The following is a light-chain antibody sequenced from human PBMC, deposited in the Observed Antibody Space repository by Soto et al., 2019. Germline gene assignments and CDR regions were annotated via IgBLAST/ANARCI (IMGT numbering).Light chain of an antibody. CDR1: KSVSNN. CDR2: GAS. J-gene: IGKJ4*01. Sequence: EIVMTQSPATLSVSPGERAILSCRASKSVSNNLAWYQHKPGQAPRLLIYGASTRATGIPARFSGSESGTEFTLSISSLQSEDSASSDGQQYNNWPPRTYGGGTKVEIK. V-gene: IGKV3-15*01. CDR3: QQYNNWPPRT.